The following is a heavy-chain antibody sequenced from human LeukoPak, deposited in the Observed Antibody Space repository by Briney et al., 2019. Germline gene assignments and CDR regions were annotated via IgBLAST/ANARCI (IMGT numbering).Heavy chain of an antibody. Sequence: GGSLRLSCAAAGFTFSSYAMTWVRQAPGKGLEWVSAISGSGVSTYYADSVKGRFTISRDNSKNTLYLQMSSLRAEDTAVYYCAKDYRYCTSTSCYGDDAFDIWGQGTMVTVSS. D-gene: IGHD2-2*01. J-gene: IGHJ3*02. CDR3: AKDYRYCTSTSCYGDDAFDI. CDR2: ISGSGVST. CDR1: GFTFSSYA. V-gene: IGHV3-23*01.